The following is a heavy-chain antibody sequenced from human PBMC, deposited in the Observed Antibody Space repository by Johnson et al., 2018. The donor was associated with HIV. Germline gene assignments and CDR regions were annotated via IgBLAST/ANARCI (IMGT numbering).Heavy chain of an antibody. D-gene: IGHD6-19*01. J-gene: IGHJ3*02. Sequence: VQLVESGGGLVQPGGSLKLSCAASGFTVSGSAMHWVRQASGKGLEWVGRIRSKGNSYATAYPASVKGRFTISRDDSKNTAYLQMNSLKTEDTAVYYCTVPASIAVAGLGAFDIWDQGTMVTVSS. CDR2: IRSKGNSYAT. V-gene: IGHV3-73*01. CDR3: TVPASIAVAGLGAFDI. CDR1: GFTVSGSA.